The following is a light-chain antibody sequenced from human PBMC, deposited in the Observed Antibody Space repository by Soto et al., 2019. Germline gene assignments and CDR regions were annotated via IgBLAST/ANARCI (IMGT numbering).Light chain of an antibody. V-gene: IGKV1-39*01. CDR3: QQTYMVPYT. CDR2: DVS. Sequence: DIQMTQSPSSLSASVGDRVTITCRASQSVSTYLNWYFQKSGGAPKLLIHDVSKLGNGTPSRFSGSGLATDFTLTINTLQPEDFAVYFCQQTYMVPYTFGQGTK. CDR1: QSVSTY. J-gene: IGKJ2*01.